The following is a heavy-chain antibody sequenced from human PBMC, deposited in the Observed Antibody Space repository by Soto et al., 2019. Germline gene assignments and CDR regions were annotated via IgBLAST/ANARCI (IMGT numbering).Heavy chain of an antibody. V-gene: IGHV1-69*13. CDR2: IIPIFGTA. D-gene: IGHD7-27*01. CDR1: GVTFSSYA. CDR3: ARDDLTGDAFDI. Sequence: ASVKVSCKASGVTFSSYAISWVRQAPGQGLEWMGGIIPIFGTANYAQKFQGRVTITADESTSTAYMELSSLRSEDTAVYYGARDDLTGDAFDIWGQGTMVTVSS. J-gene: IGHJ3*02.